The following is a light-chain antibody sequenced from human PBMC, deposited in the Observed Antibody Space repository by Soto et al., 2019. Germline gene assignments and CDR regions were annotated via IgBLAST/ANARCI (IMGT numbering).Light chain of an antibody. CDR3: QQSGNGPLT. V-gene: IGKV1-33*01. J-gene: IGKJ4*02. CDR2: DAS. Sequence: DIQMTQSPSSLSASVGARITITCKASQDINKYLNWYQHKLGQGLKILIYDASNLQRGVPSQFSGSGSGTHFTLTISSLQYEYFATYYCQQSGNGPLTFGGGTKVDIK. CDR1: QDINKY.